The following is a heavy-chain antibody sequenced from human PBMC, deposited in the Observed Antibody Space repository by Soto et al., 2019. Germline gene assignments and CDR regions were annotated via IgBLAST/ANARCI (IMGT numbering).Heavy chain of an antibody. D-gene: IGHD4-4*01. Sequence: PAESLSRTCTVSGGSSSSGGYYWSWIRQHPGKGLEWIGYIYYSCSTYYNPSLKSRVTISVDTSKNQFSLKLSSVTAADTAVYYCARMSSKYVRDNWCDHWGQGTLVPVSA. V-gene: IGHV4-31*03. J-gene: IGHJ5*02. CDR1: GGSSSSGGYY. CDR2: IYYSCST. CDR3: ARMSSKYVRDNWCDH.